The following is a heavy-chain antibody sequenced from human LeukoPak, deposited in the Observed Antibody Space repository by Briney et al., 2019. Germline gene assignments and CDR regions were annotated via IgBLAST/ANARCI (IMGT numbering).Heavy chain of an antibody. CDR3: ARLPDVSGWPFDY. CDR1: GDSISSYY. CDR2: IYSSGST. J-gene: IGHJ4*02. D-gene: IGHD6-19*01. V-gene: IGHV4-4*07. Sequence: SEALSLTCTVSGDSISSYYWSWIRQPAGKGLEWIGRIYSSGSTNYNPSLKSRVTMSIDTSKNQFSLKLTSVTAADTAIYYCARLPDVSGWPFDYWGQGILVTVSS.